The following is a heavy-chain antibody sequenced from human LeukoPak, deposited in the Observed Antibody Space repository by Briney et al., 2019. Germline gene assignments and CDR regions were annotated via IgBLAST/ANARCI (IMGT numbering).Heavy chain of an antibody. D-gene: IGHD6-13*01. Sequence: SETLSLTCAVYGGSFSGYYWSWIRQPPGKGLEWIGEINHSGSTNYNPSLKSRVTISVDTSKNQFSLKLSSVTAADTAVYYCASAKPTSPAGYGMDVWGQGTTVTVSS. J-gene: IGHJ6*02. CDR1: GGSFSGYY. V-gene: IGHV4-34*01. CDR2: INHSGST. CDR3: ASAKPTSPAGYGMDV.